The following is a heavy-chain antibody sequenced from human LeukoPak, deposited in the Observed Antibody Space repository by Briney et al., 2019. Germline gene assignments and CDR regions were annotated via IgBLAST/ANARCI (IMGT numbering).Heavy chain of an antibody. CDR2: ISSSSTTI. CDR3: VKDGGVVRRYYYDSSGYHFDY. J-gene: IGHJ4*02. V-gene: IGHV3-48*02. Sequence: GGSLRLSCAASGFTFSSCSMNWVRQAPGKGLEWVSYISSSSTTIYYADSVKGRFTISRDNARISLYLQMNSLRDEDTAVYYCVKDGGVVRRYYYDSSGYHFDYWGQGTLVTVSS. CDR1: GFTFSSCS. D-gene: IGHD3-22*01.